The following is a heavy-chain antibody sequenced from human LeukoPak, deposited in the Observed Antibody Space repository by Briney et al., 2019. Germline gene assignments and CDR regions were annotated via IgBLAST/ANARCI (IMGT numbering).Heavy chain of an antibody. D-gene: IGHD5-24*01. V-gene: IGHV4-31*11. CDR1: GGSFSGYY. CDR2: IYYSGST. Sequence: SETLSLTCAVYGGSFSGYYWSWIRQHPGKGLEWIGYIYYSGSTYYNPSLKSRVTISVDTSKNQFSLKLSSVTAADTAVYYCAREGARDGMNYWGQGTLVTVSS. CDR3: AREGARDGMNY. J-gene: IGHJ4*02.